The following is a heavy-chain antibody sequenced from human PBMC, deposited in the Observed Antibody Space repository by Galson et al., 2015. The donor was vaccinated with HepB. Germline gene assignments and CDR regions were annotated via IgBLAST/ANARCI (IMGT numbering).Heavy chain of an antibody. CDR1: GFTFSSYA. CDR2: ITDGGSNK. Sequence: SLRLSCAASGFTFSSYAMHWVRQAPGKGLEWVAAITDGGSNKYYADSVKGRFTISRDNSKNTLYLQMNSLRAEDTAVYYCARGGRGGYYDFWSGYYTFGGTRYYYYGMDVWGQRTTVTVSS. V-gene: IGHV3-30-3*01. J-gene: IGHJ6*02. CDR3: ARGGRGGYYDFWSGYYTFGGTRYYYYGMDV. D-gene: IGHD3-3*01.